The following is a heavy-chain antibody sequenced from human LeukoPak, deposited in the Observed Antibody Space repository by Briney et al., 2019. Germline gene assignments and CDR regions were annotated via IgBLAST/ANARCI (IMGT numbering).Heavy chain of an antibody. CDR1: GGSINSYF. CDR2: IYTGGST. J-gene: IGHJ4*02. Sequence: PSETLSLTCTVSGGSINSYFWTWIRQPAGKGLEWIGRIYTGGSTNYNPSLKSRITMSVDTSKNQFSLKLNSVTAADTAVYYCARQEGGIVGPYWGQGTLVTVSS. CDR3: ARQEGGIVGPY. D-gene: IGHD1-26*01. V-gene: IGHV4-4*07.